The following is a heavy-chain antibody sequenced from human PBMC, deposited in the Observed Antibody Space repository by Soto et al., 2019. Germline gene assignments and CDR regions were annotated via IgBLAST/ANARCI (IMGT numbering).Heavy chain of an antibody. Sequence: SETLSLTCTVSVSSISGYYRSFIRQPAGKGLEWIGRIYPTRSTKSNPSLKSRVTMALDTSKNQFSLKRSSVTVADTSVYYCAREVVLKHNAFDIWGQGTMVS. CDR1: VSSISGYY. D-gene: IGHD2-15*01. V-gene: IGHV4-4*07. CDR3: AREVVLKHNAFDI. J-gene: IGHJ3*02. CDR2: IYPTRST.